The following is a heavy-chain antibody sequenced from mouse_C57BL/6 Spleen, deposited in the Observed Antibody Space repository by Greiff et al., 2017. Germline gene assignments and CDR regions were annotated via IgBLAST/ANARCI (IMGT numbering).Heavy chain of an antibody. D-gene: IGHD2-4*01. Sequence: VQLQQSGPVLVKPGASVKMSCKASGYTFTDYYMNWVKQSHGKSLEWIGVINPYNGGTSYNQKFKGKATLTVDKSSSTAYMELNSLTSEDSAVYYCATDYDGTVVWGTGTTVTVSS. CDR3: ATDYDGTVV. CDR2: INPYNGGT. CDR1: GYTFTDYY. V-gene: IGHV1-19*01. J-gene: IGHJ1*03.